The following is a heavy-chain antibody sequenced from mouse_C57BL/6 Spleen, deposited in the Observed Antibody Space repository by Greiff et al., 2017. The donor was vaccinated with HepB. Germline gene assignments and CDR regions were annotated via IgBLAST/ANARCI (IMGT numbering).Heavy chain of an antibody. D-gene: IGHD1-1*01. Sequence: QVQLQQPGAELVRPGSSVKLSCKASGYTFTSYWMDWVKQRPGQGLDWIGNIYPSDSETHYNQKFKDKATLTVDKSSSTAYMQLSSLTSEDSAVYYCARRDRGSSYFDYWGQGTTLTVSS. V-gene: IGHV1-61*01. CDR1: GYTFTSYW. CDR2: IYPSDSET. J-gene: IGHJ2*01. CDR3: ARRDRGSSYFDY.